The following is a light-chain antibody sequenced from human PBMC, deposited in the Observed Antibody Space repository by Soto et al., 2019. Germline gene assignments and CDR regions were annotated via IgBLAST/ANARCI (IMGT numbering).Light chain of an antibody. V-gene: IGLV1-44*01. CDR3: AAWDDGLNGYV. J-gene: IGLJ1*01. Sequence: QSVLTQPPSVSGTPGQGVTISCPGSSSNIGSNAVNWYQQLPGTAPKLLIYSDYQRPSDVPDRFSASKSATSASLAIRGLQSEDEADYYCAAWDDGLNGYVFGTGTKVTVL. CDR2: SDY. CDR1: SSNIGSNA.